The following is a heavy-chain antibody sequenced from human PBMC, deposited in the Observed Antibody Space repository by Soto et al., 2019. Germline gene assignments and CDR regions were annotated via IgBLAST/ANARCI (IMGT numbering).Heavy chain of an antibody. Sequence: AGESLKVSCKGSGYSFTSYWIGWGRQMPWKGLESRGIIYPGDSDTRHSPSFQGQVTIATDKSISTTYLQWSSLKASVTVLYYFVVVIPYPRKDYFDSWGQGTLVTVSS. D-gene: IGHD3-22*01. CDR3: VVVIPYPRKDYFDS. V-gene: IGHV5-51*01. CDR1: GYSFTSYW. CDR2: IYPGDSDT. J-gene: IGHJ4*02.